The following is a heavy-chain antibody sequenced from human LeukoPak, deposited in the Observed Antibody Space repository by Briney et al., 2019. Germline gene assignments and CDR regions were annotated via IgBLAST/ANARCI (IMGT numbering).Heavy chain of an antibody. V-gene: IGHV3-73*01. J-gene: IGHJ4*02. D-gene: IGHD4-17*01. Sequence: GSLRLSCAASGFTFSGSVMHWVRQASGKGLEWIGRIRGKANSYATEYAASVKGRFTISRDDSKNTAYLQMNSLKTEDTAVYFCTRVRADYGDYLFDYWGRGTLVTVSS. CDR2: IRGKANSYAT. CDR3: TRVRADYGDYLFDY. CDR1: GFTFSGSV.